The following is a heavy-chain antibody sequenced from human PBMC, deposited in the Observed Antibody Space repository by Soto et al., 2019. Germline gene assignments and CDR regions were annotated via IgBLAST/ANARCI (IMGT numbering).Heavy chain of an antibody. J-gene: IGHJ3*02. V-gene: IGHV3-53*01. CDR2: TYSGGST. CDR1: GFTVSSNY. CDR3: ARETQETPDRAFDI. Sequence: PGGSLRLSCAASGFTVSSNYMSWVRQAPGKGLEWVSVTYSGGSTYYADSVKGRFTISRDNSKNTLYLQMNSLRAEDTAVYYCARETQETPDRAFDIWGQGTMVTVSS.